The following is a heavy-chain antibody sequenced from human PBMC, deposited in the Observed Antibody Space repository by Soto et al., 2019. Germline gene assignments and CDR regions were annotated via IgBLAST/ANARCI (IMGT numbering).Heavy chain of an antibody. V-gene: IGHV3-30*18. D-gene: IGHD3-3*01. Sequence: QVQLVESGGGVVQPGRSLRLSCAASGFTFSSYGMHWVRQAPGKGLEWVAVISYDGSNKYYADSVKGRFTISRDNSKNTLYLQINSLRAEDTAVYYCAKDSVFCSGNQSPQFAYWGQGTLVTVSS. CDR1: GFTFSSYG. CDR2: ISYDGSNK. CDR3: AKDSVFCSGNQSPQFAY. J-gene: IGHJ4*02.